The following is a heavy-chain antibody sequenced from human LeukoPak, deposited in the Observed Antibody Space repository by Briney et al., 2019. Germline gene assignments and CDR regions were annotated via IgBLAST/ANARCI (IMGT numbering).Heavy chain of an antibody. Sequence: PSETLSLTCAVSAYSISSGYYWAWIRQPPGKGLEWIGSIYHSGSTYYNPSLKGRVTISIDTSKNQFSLKLSSVTAADTAVYYCTRHGIECSSTNCYWATVRYWGQGTLVTVSS. CDR2: IYHSGST. J-gene: IGHJ4*02. CDR3: TRHGIECSSTNCYWATVRY. V-gene: IGHV4-38-2*01. CDR1: AYSISSGYY. D-gene: IGHD2-2*01.